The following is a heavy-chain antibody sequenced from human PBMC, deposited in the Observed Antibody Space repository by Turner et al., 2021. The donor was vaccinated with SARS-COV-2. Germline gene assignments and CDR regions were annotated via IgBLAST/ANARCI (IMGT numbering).Heavy chain of an antibody. J-gene: IGHJ6*02. V-gene: IGHV4-4*02. Sequence: QVQLQASGPGLVKPAGTLTIPCAVSGGPISSSNWWSWVRQPPGKGLGWIGELYDRRSTNNNTTLQSRVTKSVDKSKNQFSLKLSSVTAADTAVYYCARVAVELPVYYYYGIDVWGQGTTVTVSS. D-gene: IGHD1-7*01. CDR3: ARVAVELPVYYYYGIDV. CDR1: GGPISSSNW. CDR2: LYDRRST.